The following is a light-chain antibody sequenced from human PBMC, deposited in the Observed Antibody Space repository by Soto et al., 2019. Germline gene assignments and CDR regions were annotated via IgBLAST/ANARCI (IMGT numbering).Light chain of an antibody. CDR1: QSVSNN. CDR2: GAS. CDR3: QQYNNWPPIT. J-gene: IGKJ5*01. V-gene: IGKV3-15*01. Sequence: EIVLTQSPGTLSLSALERATLXLMPIQSVSNNYLAWYQQKPGQAPRLLIYGASTRATGIPARFSGSGSGTEFTLTISSLQSEDFAVYYCQQYNNWPPITFGQGTRLEIK.